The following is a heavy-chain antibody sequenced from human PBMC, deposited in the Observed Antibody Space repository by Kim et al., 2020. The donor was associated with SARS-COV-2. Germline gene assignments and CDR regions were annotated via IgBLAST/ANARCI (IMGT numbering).Heavy chain of an antibody. D-gene: IGHD6-13*01. CDR1: GFTFSTFG. CDR2: ISSSSTTI. J-gene: IGHJ4*02. CDR3: ARDGGSSGAPEAY. Sequence: GGSLRLSCAASGFTFSTFGMNWVRQAPGKGLEWVSHISSSSTTIYYGDSVKGRFTISRDNAKNSLYLQMNSLRDEDTAVYYCARDGGSSGAPEAYWGQGTLVTVSS. V-gene: IGHV3-48*02.